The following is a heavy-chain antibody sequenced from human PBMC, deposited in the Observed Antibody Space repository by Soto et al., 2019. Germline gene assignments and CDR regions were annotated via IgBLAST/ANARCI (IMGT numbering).Heavy chain of an antibody. CDR2: INPSNGNA. Sequence: ASVKVSCKASGYTFTGYYMHWVRQAPGQGLEWMGWINPSNGNAGYAQKYRGRVTMTSNTSITTAYMELSGLRYDDTAVYYCARRKERSGPNYFDLWGQGTLVTVSS. CDR3: ARRKERSGPNYFDL. CDR1: GYTFTGYY. D-gene: IGHD6-25*01. J-gene: IGHJ4*02. V-gene: IGHV1-8*02.